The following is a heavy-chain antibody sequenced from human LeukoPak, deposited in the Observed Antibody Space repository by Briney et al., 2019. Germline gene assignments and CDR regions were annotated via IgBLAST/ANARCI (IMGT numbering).Heavy chain of an antibody. CDR3: AGIVPAALTY. CDR2: LYYSGST. D-gene: IGHD2-2*01. J-gene: IGHJ4*02. V-gene: IGHV4-39*01. CDR1: GGSISSSNYY. Sequence: KPSETLSLTCTVSGGSISSSNYYWGWIRQPPGKGLEWIGSLYYSGSTYHNPSLKSRVTISVDTSKNQFSLKVTSVTAADTAIYYCAGIVPAALTYWGQGTLVIVSS.